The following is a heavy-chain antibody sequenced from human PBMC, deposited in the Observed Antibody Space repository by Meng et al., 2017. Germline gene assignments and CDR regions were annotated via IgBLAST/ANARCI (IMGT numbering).Heavy chain of an antibody. J-gene: IGHJ4*02. D-gene: IGHD1-26*01. Sequence: HPGGSLRPLGYVLALHDTTNSISWVPQAPGNVLECVKVIYGGGSTSYTDYVTATFTTSRDNSKNTLYLQMNSLRALDTAVYYCAKRRIVEATRAPIYYWGQGTLVTVSS. CDR2: IYGGGST. CDR1: ALHDTTNS. CDR3: AKRRIVEATRAPIYY. V-gene: IGHV3-66*04.